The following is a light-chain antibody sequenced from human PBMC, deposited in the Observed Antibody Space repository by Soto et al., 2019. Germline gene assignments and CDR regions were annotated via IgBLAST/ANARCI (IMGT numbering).Light chain of an antibody. J-gene: IGKJ1*01. CDR3: QQYGSSPTWT. CDR2: GAS. CDR1: QSVSSSY. V-gene: IGKV3-20*01. Sequence: EIVLTQSPGTLSLSPGERATLSCRASQSVSSSYLAWYQQKPGQAPRLLIYGASSRATGIQDRFSGSGSGTDFTLTISRLEPEDFAVYYCQQYGSSPTWTFGQGTKVEIK.